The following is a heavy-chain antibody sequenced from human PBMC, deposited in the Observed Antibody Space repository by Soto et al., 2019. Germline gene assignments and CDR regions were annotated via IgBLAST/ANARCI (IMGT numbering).Heavy chain of an antibody. V-gene: IGHV4-4*07. Sequence: PSATLSLACTVSGGSINTFYWSWVRQPAGKGLEWIGLIFSSGSTSFNPSLGSRVAMSVDTSKNHFSLNLSSVTAADMAVYYCAREGSYSAYNFAHGIQSWAFDFWGQGALGTVSS. CDR2: IFSSGST. D-gene: IGHD5-12*01. J-gene: IGHJ4*02. CDR1: GGSINTFY. CDR3: AREGSYSAYNFAHGIQSWAFDF.